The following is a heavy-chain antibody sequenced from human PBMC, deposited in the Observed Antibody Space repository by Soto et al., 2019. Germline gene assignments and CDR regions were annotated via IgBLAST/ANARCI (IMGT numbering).Heavy chain of an antibody. D-gene: IGHD6-6*01. CDR1: GYNFTSYA. V-gene: IGHV1-3*01. Sequence: QVQLVQSGAEVKKPGASVKVSCKGSGYNFTSYAVHWLRQAPGQRLEWLGWINAGDGNTKYSQKFQGRVTITRDPSASTAYMELSSVRSEDTALYYCTRGNDVYSSSSSVYWGQGTLVTVSS. CDR2: INAGDGNT. CDR3: TRGNDVYSSSSSVY. J-gene: IGHJ4*02.